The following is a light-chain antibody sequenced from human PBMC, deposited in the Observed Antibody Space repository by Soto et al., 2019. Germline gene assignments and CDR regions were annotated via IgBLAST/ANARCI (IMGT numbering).Light chain of an antibody. V-gene: IGKV1-5*03. Sequence: DIQRTQSPSTLSGSVGDRVTITCRASQSISSWLAWYQQKPGKAPKLLIYKASSLESGVPSRFSGNGSGTEFTLTISSLQPDDFATYYCQQYNTYSTFGQGTRLEIK. CDR3: QQYNTYST. CDR2: KAS. CDR1: QSISSW. J-gene: IGKJ5*01.